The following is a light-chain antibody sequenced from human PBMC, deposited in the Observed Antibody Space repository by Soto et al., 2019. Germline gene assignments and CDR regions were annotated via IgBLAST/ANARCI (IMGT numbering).Light chain of an antibody. CDR3: AAWDDSLSGSYV. V-gene: IGLV1-47*01. CDR2: RNN. J-gene: IGLJ1*01. Sequence: QSVLTQPPSASGTPGQRVTISCSGSSSKIGSNYVYWYQQLPGTAPKLLIYRNNQRPSGVPDRFSGSKSGTSASLASSGLRSEDEADYHCAAWDDSLSGSYVFGTGTKVTVL. CDR1: SSKIGSNY.